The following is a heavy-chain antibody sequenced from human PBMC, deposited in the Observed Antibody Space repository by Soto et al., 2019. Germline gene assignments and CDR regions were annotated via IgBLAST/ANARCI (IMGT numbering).Heavy chain of an antibody. CDR3: AKDGGYPGYSSSWYDY. V-gene: IGHV3-30*18. Sequence: QVQLVESGGGVVQPGRSLRLSCAASGFTFSSYGMHWVRQAPGKGLEWVAVISYDGSNKYYADSVKGRFTISRDNSKNTLYLQMNSLRAEDMAVYYCAKDGGYPGYSSSWYDYWGQGTLVTVSS. J-gene: IGHJ4*02. D-gene: IGHD6-13*01. CDR1: GFTFSSYG. CDR2: ISYDGSNK.